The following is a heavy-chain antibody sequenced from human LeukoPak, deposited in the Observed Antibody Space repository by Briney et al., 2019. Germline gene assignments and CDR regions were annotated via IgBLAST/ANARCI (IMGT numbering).Heavy chain of an antibody. CDR3: ARALRYFDWPAPAYFDY. CDR2: INHSGST. J-gene: IGHJ4*02. CDR1: GGSISSSSYY. D-gene: IGHD3-9*01. V-gene: IGHV4-39*07. Sequence: SETLSLTCTVSGGSISSSSYYWGWIRQPPGKGLEWIGEINHSGSTNYNPSLKSRVTISVDTSKNQFSLKLSSVTAADTAVYYCARALRYFDWPAPAYFDYWGQGTLVTVSS.